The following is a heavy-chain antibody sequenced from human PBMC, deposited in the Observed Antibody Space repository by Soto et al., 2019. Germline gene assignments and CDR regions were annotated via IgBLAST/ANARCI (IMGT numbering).Heavy chain of an antibody. V-gene: IGHV3-48*01. CDR2: ISSSSSTI. CDR1: GFTFSSYS. D-gene: IGHD4-4*01. J-gene: IGHJ4*02. Sequence: PGGSLRLSCAASGFTFSSYSMNWVRQAPGKGLEWVSYISSSSSTIYYADSVKGRFTISGDNAKNSLYLQMNSLRAEDTAVYYCAREAYSSDFDYWGQGTLVTVSS. CDR3: AREAYSSDFDY.